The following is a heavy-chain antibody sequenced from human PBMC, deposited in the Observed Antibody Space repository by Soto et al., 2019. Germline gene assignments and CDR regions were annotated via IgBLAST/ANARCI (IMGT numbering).Heavy chain of an antibody. J-gene: IGHJ6*02. D-gene: IGHD6-19*01. CDR2: IYYNGST. CDR3: ARHGGTSGWYPRIYYYGMNV. CDR1: GDSITSSGSY. Sequence: QLQLQESGPGLVKPSETLSLTCTVSGDSITSSGSYWGWIRQPPGKGLEWIGSIYYNGSTYYNSSLTSRVTISVDTSKNHVSLKLTSMTAADTAMYYCARHGGTSGWYPRIYYYGMNVWGQGTTVTVSS. V-gene: IGHV4-39*01.